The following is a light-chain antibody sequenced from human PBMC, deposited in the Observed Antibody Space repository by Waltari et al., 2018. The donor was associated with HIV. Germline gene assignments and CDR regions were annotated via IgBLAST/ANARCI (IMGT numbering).Light chain of an antibody. CDR2: DTH. Sequence: QTVVTQETSFSVSPGGTVTLTCGLSSGPVSSRYYPLWYQKTPRLPPRILIYDTHTRSSGVPDRFSGSILGNKAALTITGAQSDDESEYYCLLYVGTGIWVFGGGTKLTVL. CDR1: SGPVSSRYY. V-gene: IGLV8-61*01. CDR3: LLYVGTGIWV. J-gene: IGLJ3*02.